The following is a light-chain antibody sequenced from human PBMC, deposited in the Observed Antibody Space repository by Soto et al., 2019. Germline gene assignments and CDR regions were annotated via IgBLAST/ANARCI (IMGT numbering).Light chain of an antibody. CDR3: SSYTRSSTVR. J-gene: IGLJ2*01. Sequence: QSALTQPASVSGSPGQSITISCIGTSNDVGSYNFVSWYQKHPNTSPRLIIYDVSNRPSGVSNRFSGSKSDNTASLTISGLQAEDEADYYCSSYTRSSTVRFGGGTKLTVL. V-gene: IGLV2-14*03. CDR2: DVS. CDR1: SNDVGSYNF.